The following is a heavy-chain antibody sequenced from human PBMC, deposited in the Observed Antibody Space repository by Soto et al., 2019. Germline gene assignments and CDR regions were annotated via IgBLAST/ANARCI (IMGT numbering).Heavy chain of an antibody. CDR3: ARGPNRGLRGTSFDN. J-gene: IGHJ4*02. V-gene: IGHV3-30-3*01. Sequence: PGGSLRLSCAASGFTFSSYVMHWVRQAPGKGLEWVAVISYDGITKYYTDSVKGRFTISRDNSKNTMYLQMTSLSVEDTAVYYCARGPNRGLRGTSFDNWGQGTLVTVSS. D-gene: IGHD5-12*01. CDR1: GFTFSSYV. CDR2: ISYDGITK.